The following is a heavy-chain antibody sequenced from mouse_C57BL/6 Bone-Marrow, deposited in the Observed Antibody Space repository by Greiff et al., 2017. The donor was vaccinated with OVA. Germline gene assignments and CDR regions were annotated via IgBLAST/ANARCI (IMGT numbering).Heavy chain of an antibody. J-gene: IGHJ4*01. Sequence: EVVLVESGGGLVKPGGSLKLSCAASGFTFSSYAMSWVRQTPEKRLEWVATISDGGSYTYYPDNVKGRFTISRDNAKNNLYLQMSHLKSEDTAMYYCARGDYDAMDYWGQGTSVTVSS. CDR1: GFTFSSYA. CDR3: ARGDYDAMDY. V-gene: IGHV5-4*01. CDR2: ISDGGSYT.